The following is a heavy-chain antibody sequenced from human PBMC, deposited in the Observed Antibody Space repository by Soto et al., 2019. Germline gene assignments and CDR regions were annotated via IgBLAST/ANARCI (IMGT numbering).Heavy chain of an antibody. V-gene: IGHV3-33*01. CDR1: GFTFSNYA. D-gene: IGHD4-4*01. J-gene: IGHJ4*02. CDR3: ARDWTGTSITFDY. Sequence: PGGSLRLSCAASGFTFSNYAIHWVRQAPGKGLEWVAAIWYDGNDQYYAASVKGRFTISRDNSKNTLWLQMNSLRAEDTGVYYCARDWTGTSITFDYWGQGALVTVSS. CDR2: IWYDGNDQ.